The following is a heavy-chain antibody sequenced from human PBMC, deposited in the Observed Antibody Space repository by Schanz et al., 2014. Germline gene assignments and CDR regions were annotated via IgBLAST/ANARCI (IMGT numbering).Heavy chain of an antibody. J-gene: IGHJ4*02. CDR2: ISGSGGTT. CDR3: AKRVAAAGTTYYFDY. Sequence: EVQLVESGGGLVQPGGSLRLSCAASGFTFKSYAMSWVRQAPGKGLEWVSTISGSGGTTYYADSVKGRFTISRDNSKNTLYLQMNSLRAEDTAIYYCAKRVAAAGTTYYFDYWGQGTLVTVSS. CDR1: GFTFKSYA. V-gene: IGHV3-23*04. D-gene: IGHD6-25*01.